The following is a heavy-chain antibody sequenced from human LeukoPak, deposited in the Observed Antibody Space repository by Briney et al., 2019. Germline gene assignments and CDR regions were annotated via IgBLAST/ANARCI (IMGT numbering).Heavy chain of an antibody. Sequence: PGGSLRLSCAASGFTFDDYAMHWVRQAPGKGLEWVSGISWNSGSIGYADSVKGRFTISRDNAKNSLYLQMNSLRAEDMALYYCVMGIDSSGSLSNWGQGTLVTVSS. V-gene: IGHV3-9*03. CDR2: ISWNSGSI. CDR1: GFTFDDYA. D-gene: IGHD3-22*01. J-gene: IGHJ4*02. CDR3: VMGIDSSGSLSN.